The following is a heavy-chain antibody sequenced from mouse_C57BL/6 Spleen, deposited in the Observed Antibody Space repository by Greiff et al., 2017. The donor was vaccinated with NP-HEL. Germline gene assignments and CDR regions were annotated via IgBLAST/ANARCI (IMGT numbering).Heavy chain of an antibody. V-gene: IGHV2-2*01. D-gene: IGHD2-3*01. CDR1: GFSLTSSG. Sequence: QVQLKESGPGLVQPSQSLSITCTVSGFSLTSSGVHWVRQSPGKGLEWLGVIWSGGSTDYNAAFISRLSISKDNSKSQVFFKMNSLQADDTAIYYCARNVRWLLDYAMDYWGQGTSVTVSS. CDR2: IWSGGST. CDR3: ARNVRWLLDYAMDY. J-gene: IGHJ4*01.